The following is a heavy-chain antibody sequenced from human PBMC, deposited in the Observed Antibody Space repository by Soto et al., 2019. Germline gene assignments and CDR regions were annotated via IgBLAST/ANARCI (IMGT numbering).Heavy chain of an antibody. CDR2: IYYSGST. J-gene: IGHJ4*02. CDR1: GGSISSYY. Sequence: PSETLSLTCTVSGGSISSYYWSWIRQPPGKGLEWIGYIYYSGSTNYNPSLKSRVTISVDTSKNQFSLKLSSVTAADTAVYYCARHSIRAYSSSWPFDYWGQGTLVTVSS. D-gene: IGHD6-13*01. V-gene: IGHV4-59*08. CDR3: ARHSIRAYSSSWPFDY.